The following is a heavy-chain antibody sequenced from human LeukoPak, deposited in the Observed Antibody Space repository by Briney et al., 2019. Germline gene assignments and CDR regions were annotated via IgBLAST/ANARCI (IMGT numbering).Heavy chain of an antibody. D-gene: IGHD6-19*01. Sequence: GGSLRLSCAASGFTFSSYAMSWVRQAPGKGPEWVSAISGSGGSTYYADSVKGRFTISRDNSKNTLYLQMNSLRAEDTAVYYCAKGSGYSSGSLHYWGQGTLVTVSS. CDR3: AKGSGYSSGSLHY. CDR1: GFTFSSYA. V-gene: IGHV3-23*01. J-gene: IGHJ4*02. CDR2: ISGSGGST.